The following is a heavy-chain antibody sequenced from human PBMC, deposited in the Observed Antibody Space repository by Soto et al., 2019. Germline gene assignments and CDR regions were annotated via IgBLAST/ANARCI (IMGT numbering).Heavy chain of an antibody. CDR1: GGTFTRYA. CDR2: IISIFGGV. Sequence: QVQLVQSGAEVKKPGSSVKVSCKASGGTFTRYAFSWVRQAPGQGLEWMGGIISIFGGVHSAQKFQGRVTVHADESTSTAYMELSSLRSEDTVVYFCSGSPDLSYALPQLVINTIGFYWAQGSLVTVSS. CDR3: SGSPDLSYALPQLVINTIGFY. D-gene: IGHD2-21*01. J-gene: IGHJ4*02. V-gene: IGHV1-69*01.